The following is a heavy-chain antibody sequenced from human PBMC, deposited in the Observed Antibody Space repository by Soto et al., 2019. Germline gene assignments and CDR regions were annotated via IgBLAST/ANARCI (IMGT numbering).Heavy chain of an antibody. CDR2: ISSTDNSGCT. CDR3: AKANRHGSGNNCYSFDY. J-gene: IGHJ4*02. D-gene: IGHD2-15*01. V-gene: IGHV3-23*01. Sequence: EVHLLESGGGLVQPGGSLRLSCAASGFTFSTYGMNWVRQAPGTGLEWVSTISSTDNSGCTYYADSGQGRFTISRDNSKNTLYLQMNSLPSEDTAVYYCAKANRHGSGNNCYSFDYWGQGTLVTVSS. CDR1: GFTFSTYG.